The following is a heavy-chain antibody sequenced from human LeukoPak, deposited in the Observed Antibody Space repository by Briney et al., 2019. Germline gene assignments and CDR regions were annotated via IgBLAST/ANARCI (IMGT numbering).Heavy chain of an antibody. CDR2: IYTSGST. Sequence: SETLSLTCTVSGGSISSYYWSWIRQPAGKGLEWIGRIYTSGSTDYNPSLKSRLTMSVDTSKNQFSLKLSSVTAADTAVYYCARGLGSYGYWYFQHWGQGTLVTVSS. CDR3: ARGLGSYGYWYFQH. D-gene: IGHD5-18*01. CDR1: GGSISSYY. J-gene: IGHJ1*01. V-gene: IGHV4-4*07.